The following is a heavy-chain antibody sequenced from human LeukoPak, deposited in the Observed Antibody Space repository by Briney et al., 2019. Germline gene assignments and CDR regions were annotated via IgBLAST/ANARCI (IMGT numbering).Heavy chain of an antibody. CDR3: ARRIQLWSYAFDI. CDR1: GGSISSYY. J-gene: IGHJ3*02. V-gene: IGHV4-59*08. Sequence: SETLSLTCTVSGGSISSYYWSWIRQPPGKGLEWIGYIYYSGSTNYKPSLKSRVTISVDTSKNQFSLKLSSVTAADTAVYYCARRIQLWSYAFDIWGQGTMVTVSS. D-gene: IGHD5-18*01. CDR2: IYYSGST.